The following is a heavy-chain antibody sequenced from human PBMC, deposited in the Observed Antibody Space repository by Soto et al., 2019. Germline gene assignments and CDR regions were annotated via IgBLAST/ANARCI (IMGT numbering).Heavy chain of an antibody. V-gene: IGHV3-33*01. CDR3: ARDGYCSGGSCYSVPVFDY. D-gene: IGHD2-15*01. CDR2: IWYDGSNK. CDR1: GFTFSNYG. J-gene: IGHJ4*02. Sequence: QVQLVESGGGVVQPGRSLRLSCAASGFTFSNYGMHWVRQAPGKGLEWVAVIWYDGSNKYYADSVKGRFTISRDNSKNTTYLQMNRLRAEDTAVYYCARDGYCSGGSCYSVPVFDYWGQGTLVTVSS.